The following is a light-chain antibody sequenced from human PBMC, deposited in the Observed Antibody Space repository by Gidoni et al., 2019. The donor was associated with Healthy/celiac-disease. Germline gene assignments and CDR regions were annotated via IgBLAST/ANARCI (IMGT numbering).Light chain of an antibody. CDR2: AAS. J-gene: IGKJ1*01. Sequence: AIRMTQSPSSLSASTGDRVTITCRASQGISSYLAWYQQKPGKATKLLIYAASTLQSGVPSRFSGSGSGTDFTLTISCLQSEDFATDYCQQYYSYPWTFGQGTKVEIK. V-gene: IGKV1-8*01. CDR3: QQYYSYPWT. CDR1: QGISSY.